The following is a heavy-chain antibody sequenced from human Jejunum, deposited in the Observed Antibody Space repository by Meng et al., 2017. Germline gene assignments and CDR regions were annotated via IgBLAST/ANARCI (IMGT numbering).Heavy chain of an antibody. CDR1: GGSISSSSW. D-gene: IGHD2-15*01. J-gene: IGHJ4*02. V-gene: IGHV4-4*02. CDR2: ISLSGSP. Sequence: QVQPQEAGPGLVNPSGTLSLTCAVYGGSISSSSWWSWVRQPPGKGLEWIGEISLSGSPSYNPSLRTRVTISIDTSRNQFSLSLSSVAAADTAVYYCARHGAAPYFDDWGQGSLVTVSS. CDR3: ARHGAAPYFDD.